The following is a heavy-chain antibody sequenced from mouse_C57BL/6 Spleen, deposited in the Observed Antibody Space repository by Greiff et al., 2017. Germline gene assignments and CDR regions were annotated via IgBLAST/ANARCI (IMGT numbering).Heavy chain of an antibody. CDR2: LDPETGGT. V-gene: IGHV1-15*01. Sequence: VQLQQSGAELVRPGASVTLSCKASGYTFTDYEMHWVKQTPVHGLEWIGALDPETGGTAYNQKFKGKAILTADKSSSTAYMELRSLTSEDSAVYYCTSYYGSSYWYFDVWGTGTTVTVSS. J-gene: IGHJ1*03. D-gene: IGHD1-1*01. CDR1: GYTFTDYE. CDR3: TSYYGSSYWYFDV.